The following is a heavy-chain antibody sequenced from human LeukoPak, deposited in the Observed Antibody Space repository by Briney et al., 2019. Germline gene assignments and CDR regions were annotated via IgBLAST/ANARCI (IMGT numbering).Heavy chain of an antibody. D-gene: IGHD3-10*01. J-gene: IGHJ3*02. CDR1: GGTFSSYA. CDR2: ISAYNGNT. CDR3: ASLGDGLRTFDI. Sequence: ASVKVSCKASGGTFSSYAISWVRQAPGQGLEWMGWISAYNGNTNYAQKLQGRVTMTTDTSTSTAYMELRSLRSDDTAVYYCASLGDGLRTFDIWGQGTMVTVSS. V-gene: IGHV1-18*01.